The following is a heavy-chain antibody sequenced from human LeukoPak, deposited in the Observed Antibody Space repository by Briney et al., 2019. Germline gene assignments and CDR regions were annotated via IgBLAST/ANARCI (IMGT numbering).Heavy chain of an antibody. V-gene: IGHV3-30*18. J-gene: IGHJ6*03. CDR2: ISSDGGTD. D-gene: IGHD2-8*01. Sequence: PGGSLRLSCEASGFTFSNYGMHWVRQAPGKGLEWVAVISSDGGTDYYADPVKGRFTISRDSSKNILYLQMNSLEDTAVYYCAKDRCSNGVGCYYYYMDVWGKGTTITISS. CDR1: GFTFSNYG. CDR3: AKDRCSNGVGCYYYYMDV.